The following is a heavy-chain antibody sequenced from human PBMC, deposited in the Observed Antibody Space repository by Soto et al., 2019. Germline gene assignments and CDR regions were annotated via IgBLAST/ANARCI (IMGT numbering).Heavy chain of an antibody. Sequence: XSGKVSCEASGYTFTGYYMHWVRQAPGQGLEWMGWINPNSGGTNYAQKFQGRVTMTRDTSISTAYMELSRLRSDDTAVYYCASKRYSSGWYMDYWGQGTLVTGSS. CDR2: INPNSGGT. D-gene: IGHD6-19*01. CDR1: GYTFTGYY. J-gene: IGHJ4*02. CDR3: ASKRYSSGWYMDY. V-gene: IGHV1-2*02.